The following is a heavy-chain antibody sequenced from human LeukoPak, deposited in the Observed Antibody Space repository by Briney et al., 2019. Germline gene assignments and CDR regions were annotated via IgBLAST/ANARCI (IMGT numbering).Heavy chain of an antibody. CDR2: IIPIFGTA. CDR1: GGTFSSYA. V-gene: IGHV1-69*01. D-gene: IGHD3-16*02. CDR3: ARDQYDYVWGSYRYLRYDY. J-gene: IGHJ4*02. Sequence: SVKVSFKASGGTFSSYAISWVRQAPGQGLEWMGGIIPIFGTANYAQKFQGRVTITADESTSTAYMELSSLRSEDTAVYYCARDQYDYVWGSYRYLRYDYWGQGTLVTVSS.